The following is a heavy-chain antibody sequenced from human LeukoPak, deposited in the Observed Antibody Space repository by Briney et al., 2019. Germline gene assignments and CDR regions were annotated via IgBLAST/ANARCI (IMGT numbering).Heavy chain of an antibody. V-gene: IGHV3-20*04. J-gene: IGHJ4*02. Sequence: GGSLRLSCAASGFTFDDYGMSWVRQAPGKGLEWVSGINWNGGSTGYADSVKGRFTISRDNAKNSLYLQMNSLRAEDTAVYYCAKEPLPPYDFWSGYWDYWGQGTLVTVSS. D-gene: IGHD3-3*01. CDR2: INWNGGST. CDR3: AKEPLPPYDFWSGYWDY. CDR1: GFTFDDYG.